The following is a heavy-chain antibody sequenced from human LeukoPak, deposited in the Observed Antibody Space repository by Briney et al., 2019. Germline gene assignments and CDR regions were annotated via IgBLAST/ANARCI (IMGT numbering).Heavy chain of an antibody. CDR2: IYYTGST. CDR3: ARDYRLTQIQY. V-gene: IGHV4-39*07. D-gene: IGHD1-26*01. CDR1: GGSISSSSYY. J-gene: IGHJ1*01. Sequence: SETLSLTCTVSGGSISSSSYYWGWIRQPPGKGLEWIGSIYYTGSTYYNPSLKSRVTISVDTSKNQFSLRLSSVTAADTAVYYCARDYRLTQIQYWGQGTLVTVSS.